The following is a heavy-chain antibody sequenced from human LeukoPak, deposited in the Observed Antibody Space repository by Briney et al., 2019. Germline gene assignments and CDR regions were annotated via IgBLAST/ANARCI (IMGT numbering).Heavy chain of an antibody. D-gene: IGHD3-16*01. CDR2: IKHDESEK. CDR3: TRRLDD. Sequence: WVRQAPGKGLEWVANIKHDESEKNYLDSVKGRFTISRDNAQNSLYLQMNGLRVEDTAVYYCTRRLDDWGQGTLVTVSS. J-gene: IGHJ4*02. V-gene: IGHV3-7*01.